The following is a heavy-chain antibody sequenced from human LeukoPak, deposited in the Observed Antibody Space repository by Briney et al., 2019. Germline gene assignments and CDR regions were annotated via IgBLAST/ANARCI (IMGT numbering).Heavy chain of an antibody. CDR1: GFTFRSYT. D-gene: IGHD3-22*01. Sequence: PGGSLRLSCTASGFTFRSYTMDWVRQAPGKGLEWVSSISSSSSYISYADSVEGRFTISRDNARNSLYLQMNSLRAEDTAVYYCARTYYYDSSGYYYVRYFDYWGQGTLVTVSS. V-gene: IGHV3-21*01. CDR2: ISSSSSYI. CDR3: ARTYYYDSSGYYYVRYFDY. J-gene: IGHJ4*02.